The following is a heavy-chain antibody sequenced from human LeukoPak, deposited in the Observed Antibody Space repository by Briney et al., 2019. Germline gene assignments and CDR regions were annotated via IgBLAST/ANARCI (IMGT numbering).Heavy chain of an antibody. Sequence: ASVKVSCKASGYSFTNYAMNWVRPAPGQGLEWMGWIHPSTGNPTYSQGFTGRFVFSLDTSVSTTYLQISSLKAEDTAVYFCARAFQSLGGLSLPDYWGQGTLLTVSS. V-gene: IGHV7-4-1*02. J-gene: IGHJ4*02. CDR3: ARAFQSLGGLSLPDY. D-gene: IGHD3-16*02. CDR1: GYSFTNYA. CDR2: IHPSTGNP.